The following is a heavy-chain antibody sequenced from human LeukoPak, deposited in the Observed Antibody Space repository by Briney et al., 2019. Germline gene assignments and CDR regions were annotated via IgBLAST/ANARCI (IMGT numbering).Heavy chain of an antibody. CDR1: GGSISSGDYY. CDR3: ARAQFGEWELRPNFDY. V-gene: IGHV4-30-4*08. CDR2: IYYSGST. D-gene: IGHD1-26*01. J-gene: IGHJ4*02. Sequence: SQTLSLTCTVSGGSISSGDYYWSWIRQPPGKGLEWIGYIYYSGSTYYNPSLKSRVTISVDTSKNQFSLKLSSVTAADTAVYYCARAQFGEWELRPNFDYWGQGTLVTVSS.